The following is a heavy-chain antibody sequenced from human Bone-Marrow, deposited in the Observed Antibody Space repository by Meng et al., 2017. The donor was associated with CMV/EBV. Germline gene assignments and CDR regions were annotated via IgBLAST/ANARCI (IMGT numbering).Heavy chain of an antibody. J-gene: IGHJ4*02. V-gene: IGHV1-2*02. CDR1: GYTFTAHY. CDR3: ARDNNWGPDY. D-gene: IGHD7-27*01. CDR2: IHPHRGDT. Sequence: ASVKVSCKASGYTFTAHYFHWVRQAPGQGLEWMGWIHPHRGDTNYAKQFQGRVTLTRDTSIKTGYMELTRLTSDDTAVYYCARDNNWGPDYWGRGTLVTVSS.